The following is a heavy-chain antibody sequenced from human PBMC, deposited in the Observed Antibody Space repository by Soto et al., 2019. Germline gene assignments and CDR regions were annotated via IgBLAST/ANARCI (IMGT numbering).Heavy chain of an antibody. Sequence: PGGSLRLSCAASGFTFSIHAMSWVRQAPGKGLEWVSAISGSGGSTYYADSVKGRFTISRDNSKYPLYLQMNILRAEDTVLYYCARVLRFLEWFYGAFDIWGQGTMVTVSS. J-gene: IGHJ3*02. CDR3: ARVLRFLEWFYGAFDI. CDR2: ISGSGGST. CDR1: GFTFSIHA. V-gene: IGHV3-23*01. D-gene: IGHD3-3*01.